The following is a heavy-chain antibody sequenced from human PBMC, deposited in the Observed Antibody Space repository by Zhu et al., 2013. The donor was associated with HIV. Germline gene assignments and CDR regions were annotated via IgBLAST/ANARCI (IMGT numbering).Heavy chain of an antibody. V-gene: IGHV1-2*02. J-gene: IGHJ4*02. CDR2: INPNSGGT. Sequence: QVQLVQSGAEVKKPGASVKVSCKASGYTFTGYYMHWVRQAPGQGLEWMGWINPNSGGTNYAQKFQGRVTMTRDTSISTAYMELSRLRSDDTAVYYCARDQTPLPTSSGWYLEWGQGTLVTVSS. D-gene: IGHD6-19*01. CDR1: GYTFTGYY. CDR3: ARDQTPLPTSSGWYLE.